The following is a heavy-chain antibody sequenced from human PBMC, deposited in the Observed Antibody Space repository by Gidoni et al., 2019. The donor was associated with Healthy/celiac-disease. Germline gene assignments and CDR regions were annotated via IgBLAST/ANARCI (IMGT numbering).Heavy chain of an antibody. V-gene: IGHV4-38-2*02. D-gene: IGHD6-13*01. Sequence: QVQLQESGPGLVKPSETLSLTCAVSGYSISSGYYWGWIRQPPGKGLEWIGSIYHSGSTYYNPSLKSRVTISVDTSKNQFSLKLSSVTAADTAVYYCARDLLYSSSWYFGYWGQGTLVTVSS. CDR1: GYSISSGYY. CDR3: ARDLLYSSSWYFGY. J-gene: IGHJ4*02. CDR2: IYHSGST.